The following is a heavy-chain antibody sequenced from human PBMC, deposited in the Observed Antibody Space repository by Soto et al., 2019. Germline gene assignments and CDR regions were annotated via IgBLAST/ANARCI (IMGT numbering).Heavy chain of an antibody. D-gene: IGHD3-3*01. CDR2: ISGSGGST. CDR3: AKDVGRGYYWGGAFDI. J-gene: IGHJ3*02. CDR1: GFTFSSYA. V-gene: IGHV3-23*01. Sequence: EVQLLVSGGDLVQPGGSLRLSCAASGFTFSSYAMSWVRQAPGKGLEWVSAISGSGGSTYYADSVKGRFTISRDNSKNSLCLQVKSWGPEEKPVNNCAKDVGRGYYWGGAFDIWGQGTMVTVSS.